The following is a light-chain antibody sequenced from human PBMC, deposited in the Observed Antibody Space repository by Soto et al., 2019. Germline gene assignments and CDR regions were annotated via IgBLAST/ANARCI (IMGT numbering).Light chain of an antibody. CDR2: GAS. J-gene: IGKJ3*01. V-gene: IGKV3-15*01. CDR1: QSVSSN. Sequence: EVVMTQSPATLSVSPGERATLSCRASQSVSSNLAWYQQKVGQAPRLLMYGASVRATGVPTRFSGSGSGTVFTLTISSLQPEDFATYYCLQKYFYPFTFGPGTKVDI. CDR3: LQKYFYPFT.